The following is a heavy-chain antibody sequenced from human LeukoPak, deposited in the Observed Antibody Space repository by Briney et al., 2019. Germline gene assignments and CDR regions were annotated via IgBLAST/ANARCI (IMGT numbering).Heavy chain of an antibody. CDR2: ISSSSSYI. D-gene: IGHD3-10*01. CDR1: GFTFSSYW. CDR3: ARDWYYYGSGSYWIDY. Sequence: GGSLRLSCAASGFTFSSYWMSWVRQAPGKGLEWVSSISSSSSYIYYADSVKGRFTISRDNAKNSLYLQMNSLRAEDTAVYYCARDWYYYGSGSYWIDYWGQGTLVTVSS. V-gene: IGHV3-21*01. J-gene: IGHJ4*02.